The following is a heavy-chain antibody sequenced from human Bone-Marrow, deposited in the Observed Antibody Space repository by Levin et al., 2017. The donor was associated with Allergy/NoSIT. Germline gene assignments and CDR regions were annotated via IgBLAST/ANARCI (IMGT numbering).Heavy chain of an antibody. CDR2: VHSGGTT. CDR1: GGSISSGNNF. D-gene: IGHD3-22*01. Sequence: PSETLSLTCVVSGGSISSGNNFWAWIRQPPGRGLEWIGSVHSGGTTYDNPSLESRVTMSVDTSKNQFSLKLSSVTAAATAVYFCATQGGGGYHATNGDYYVGRLDPWGQGILVTVSS. J-gene: IGHJ5*02. CDR3: ATQGGGGYHATNGDYYVGRLDP. V-gene: IGHV4-39*01.